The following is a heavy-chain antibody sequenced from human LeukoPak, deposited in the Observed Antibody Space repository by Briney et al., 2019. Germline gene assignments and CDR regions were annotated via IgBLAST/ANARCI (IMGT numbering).Heavy chain of an antibody. J-gene: IGHJ4*02. CDR3: ARDRSRWLQSYSFDY. D-gene: IGHD5-24*01. Sequence: GASVKVSCKASGYTFTSYYMHWGRQAPGQGLEWMGIINPSGGSTSYAQKFQGRVTITRDTPTSTVYMELSSLRYEDTAVYYCARDRSRWLQSYSFDYWGQGTLVTVSS. V-gene: IGHV1-46*01. CDR1: GYTFTSYY. CDR2: INPSGGST.